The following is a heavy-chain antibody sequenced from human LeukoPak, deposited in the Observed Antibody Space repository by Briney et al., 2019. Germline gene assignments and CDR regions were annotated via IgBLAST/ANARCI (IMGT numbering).Heavy chain of an antibody. CDR1: GFTFSSYW. CDR2: INSDGSST. Sequence: QSGGSLRLSCAASGFTFSSYWMHWVRQAPGKGLVWVSRINSDGSSTSYADSVKGRFTISRDNAKNTLYLQMNSLRAEDTAVYYCARVESSSWYYYYYGMDVWGQGTTVTVSS. J-gene: IGHJ6*02. CDR3: ARVESSSWYYYYYGMDV. D-gene: IGHD6-13*01. V-gene: IGHV3-74*01.